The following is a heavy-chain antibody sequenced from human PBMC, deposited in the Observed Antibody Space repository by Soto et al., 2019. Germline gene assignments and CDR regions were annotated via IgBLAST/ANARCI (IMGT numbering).Heavy chain of an antibody. D-gene: IGHD4-17*01. J-gene: IGHJ6*02. Sequence: SVKVSCKASGGTFSSYAISWVRQAPGQGLEWMGGIIPIFGTANYAQKFQGRVTITADESTSTAYMELSSLRSEDTAVYYCARRTTVSKSYYYYYGMDVWGQGTTVTVS. CDR2: IIPIFGTA. CDR1: GGTFSSYA. V-gene: IGHV1-69*13. CDR3: ARRTTVSKSYYYYYGMDV.